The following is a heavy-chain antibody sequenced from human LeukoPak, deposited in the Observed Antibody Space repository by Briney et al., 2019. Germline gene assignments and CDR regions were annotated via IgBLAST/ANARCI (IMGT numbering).Heavy chain of an antibody. CDR2: INHSGST. CDR3: ARGGYGHILNPYYFDH. V-gene: IGHV4-34*01. D-gene: IGHD5-12*01. CDR1: GGSFSGYY. J-gene: IGHJ4*02. Sequence: PSETLSLTCAVYGGSFSGYYWSWIRQPPGKGLEWIGEINHSGSTNYNPSLKSRVTISVDTSKNQFSLKLSSVTAADTAVYYCARGGYGHILNPYYFDHWGQGTLVTVSS.